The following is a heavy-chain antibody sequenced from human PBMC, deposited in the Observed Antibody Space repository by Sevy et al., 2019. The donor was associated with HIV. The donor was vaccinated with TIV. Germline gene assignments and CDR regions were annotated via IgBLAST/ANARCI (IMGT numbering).Heavy chain of an antibody. Sequence: GGSLRLSCAASGFTLSNYWMNWVRQAPGKGLEWVANIKQDGSEKYYVDSVKGRFTISRDNAKNSLYLQMNSLRAEDTAVYYCARAPFWALDYWGQGTLVTVSS. CDR1: GFTLSNYW. D-gene: IGHD7-27*01. J-gene: IGHJ4*02. CDR2: IKQDGSEK. V-gene: IGHV3-7*01. CDR3: ARAPFWALDY.